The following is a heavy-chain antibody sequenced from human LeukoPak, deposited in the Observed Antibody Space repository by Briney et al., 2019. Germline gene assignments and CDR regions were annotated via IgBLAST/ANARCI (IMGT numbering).Heavy chain of an antibody. J-gene: IGHJ4*02. D-gene: IGHD3-10*01. CDR1: GFTFSSYG. CDR3: ASRIWSGVDY. CDR2: ISYDGSNK. Sequence: PGGSLRLSCAASGFTFSSYGMHWVRQAPGKGLEWVAVISYDGSNKYYADSVKGRFTISRDDSKNTLSLQMNSLRAEDTAVYYCASRIWSGVDYWGQGTLVTVSS. V-gene: IGHV3-30*03.